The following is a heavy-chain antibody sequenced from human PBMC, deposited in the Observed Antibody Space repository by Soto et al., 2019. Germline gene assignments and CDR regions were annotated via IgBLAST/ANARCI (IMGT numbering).Heavy chain of an antibody. CDR1: AGSVSRTGHY. J-gene: IGHJ3*02. Sequence: PPETLSLTCTISAGSVSRTGHYRGWLRQPPGKGLEWIGRIYYSGTTYYTPSLQSRVTISVDTSNNQFSLRLSSVTAADTAVYYCARPRAVEATNDAFDIWVQGTMVT. CDR3: ARPRAVEATNDAFDI. CDR2: IYYSGTT. V-gene: IGHV4-39*01. D-gene: IGHD5-12*01.